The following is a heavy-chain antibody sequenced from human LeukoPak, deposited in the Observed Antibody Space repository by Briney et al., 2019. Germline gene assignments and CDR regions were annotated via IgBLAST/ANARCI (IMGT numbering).Heavy chain of an antibody. Sequence: PGGSLRLSCTASRFTSINYAMSWVRQAPGKGLEWVSDISGSGGSTYYADSVKGRFTISRDNSKNTLYLQMNSLRAEDTAVYYCAKGGRLTRYGVDVWGQGTTVTVSS. CDR3: AKGGRLTRYGVDV. CDR2: ISGSGGST. D-gene: IGHD4-23*01. CDR1: RFTSINYA. J-gene: IGHJ6*02. V-gene: IGHV3-23*01.